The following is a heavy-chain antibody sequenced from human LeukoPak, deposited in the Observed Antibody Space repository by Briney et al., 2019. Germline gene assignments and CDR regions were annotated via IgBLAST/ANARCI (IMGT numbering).Heavy chain of an antibody. D-gene: IGHD2-15*01. CDR1: GGSFSGYY. J-gene: IGHJ4*02. CDR3: ARGGRSPDIVVVVAAMYYFDY. CDR2: INHSGST. Sequence: SETLSLTCAVYGGSFSGYYWSWIRQPPGEGLEWIGEINHSGSTNYNPSLKSRVTISVDTSKNQFSLKLSSVTAADTAVYYCARGGRSPDIVVVVAAMYYFDYWGQGTLVTVSS. V-gene: IGHV4-34*01.